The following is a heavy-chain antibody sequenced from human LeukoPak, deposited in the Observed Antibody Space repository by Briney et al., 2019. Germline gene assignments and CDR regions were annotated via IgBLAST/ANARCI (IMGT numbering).Heavy chain of an antibody. J-gene: IGHJ5*02. CDR1: GFTFSSYG. V-gene: IGHV3-30*02. CDR3: AKERITMVRGVREFDP. D-gene: IGHD3-10*01. CDR2: IRYDGSNK. Sequence: GGSLRLSCAASGFTFSSYGMHWVRQAPGKGLEWVAFIRYDGSNKYYADSVKGRFAISRDNSKNTLYLQMNSLRAEDTAVYYCAKERITMVRGVREFDPWGQGTLVTVSS.